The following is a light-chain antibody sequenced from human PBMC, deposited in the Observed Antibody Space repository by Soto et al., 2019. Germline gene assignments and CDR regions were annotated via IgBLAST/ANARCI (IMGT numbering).Light chain of an antibody. V-gene: IGLV2-14*01. CDR1: SSDVGGYNY. CDR3: SSYTSSRIDYV. Sequence: QSALTQPASVSGSPGQSITISCTGTSSDVGGYNYVSWYQQHPGKAPKLMIYEVSNRPSGVSNRFSGSKSGNTASLTISGLQAEDETDYYCSSYTSSRIDYVLGNGTKRTV. CDR2: EVS. J-gene: IGLJ1*01.